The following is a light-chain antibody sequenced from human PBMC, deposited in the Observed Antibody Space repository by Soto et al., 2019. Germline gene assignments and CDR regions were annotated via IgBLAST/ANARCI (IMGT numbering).Light chain of an antibody. CDR2: KTS. Sequence: DIQMTQSPSTLSASVGDRVTITCRASQSFSTWLAWYQQKPGKAPNLLIYKTSILESGVPSRFSGSGSGTEFTLTISSLQPEDFATYYCQQYNSNPLTVGGGNKVEIK. J-gene: IGKJ4*01. CDR3: QQYNSNPLT. V-gene: IGKV1-5*03. CDR1: QSFSTW.